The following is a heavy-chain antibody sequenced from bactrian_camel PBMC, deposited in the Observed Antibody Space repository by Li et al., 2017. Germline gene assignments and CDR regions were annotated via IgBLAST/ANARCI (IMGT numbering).Heavy chain of an antibody. CDR3: ATGLVPTIATMEFGY. CDR2: IKREGDRT. J-gene: IGHJ6*01. D-gene: IGHD4*01. Sequence: VQLVESGGGSVQAGGSLRLSCTASGFTFEDSGMGWYRQAPGKGLEWVSSIKREGDRTAYADSVKGRFAISKDNAVNSLYLQLNSLKIEDTALYHCATGLVPTIATMEFGYWDQGTQVTVS. CDR1: GFTFEDSG. V-gene: IGHV3-1*01.